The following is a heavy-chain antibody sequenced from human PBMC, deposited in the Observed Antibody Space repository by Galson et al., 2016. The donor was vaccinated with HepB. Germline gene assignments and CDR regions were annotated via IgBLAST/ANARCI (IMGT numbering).Heavy chain of an antibody. D-gene: IGHD4-11*01. V-gene: IGHV3-33*01. CDR2: IWYGDVNIK. CDR1: GFTFSSHG. Sequence: SLRLSCAASGFTFSSHGMHWVRQAPGKGLEWLAVIWYGDVNIKVYADSVKGRFTISRDNSKNTQFRQRNRLRADDTAVYYCARGTTESDYPSYSGLDVWGQGATVTVSS. CDR3: ARGTTESDYPSYSGLDV. J-gene: IGHJ6*02.